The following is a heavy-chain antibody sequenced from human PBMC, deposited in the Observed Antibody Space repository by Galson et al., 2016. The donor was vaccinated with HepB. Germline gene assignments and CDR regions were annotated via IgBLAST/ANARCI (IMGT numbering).Heavy chain of an antibody. D-gene: IGHD4-17*01. Sequence: SLRLSCAASGFTFSSYWMHWVRQAPGKGLVWVSRISGDGSSTNYADSVKGRFTISRDNAKNTLYLQMNSLRDEDTAVYFCVRDRAVTNWFDPWGQGTLVTVSS. CDR3: VRDRAVTNWFDP. J-gene: IGHJ5*02. CDR1: GFTFSSYW. CDR2: ISGDGSST. V-gene: IGHV3-74*01.